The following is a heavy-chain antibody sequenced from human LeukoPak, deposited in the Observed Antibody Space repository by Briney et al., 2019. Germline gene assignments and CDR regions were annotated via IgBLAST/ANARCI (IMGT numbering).Heavy chain of an antibody. J-gene: IGHJ4*02. CDR1: GFTVSSNY. CDR2: IYSGVRT. D-gene: IGHD1-26*01. Sequence: GGSLRLSCAASGFTVSSNYMSWVRQAPGKGLEWVSVIYSGVRTYYADSVKGRFTISRYTSKNTLYLQMTSLRAEDTAVYYCAREGDSGSYRGGFDYWGQGTLVTVSS. V-gene: IGHV3-66*02. CDR3: AREGDSGSYRGGFDY.